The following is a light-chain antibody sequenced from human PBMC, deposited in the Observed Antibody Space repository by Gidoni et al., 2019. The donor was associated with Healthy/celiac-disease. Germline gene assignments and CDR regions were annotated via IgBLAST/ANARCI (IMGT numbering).Light chain of an antibody. CDR1: QGISSY. CDR3: QQDYSYPT. J-gene: IGKJ2*01. CDR2: AAS. Sequence: AIRMTQPPSSFSASTGDRVTITCRASQGISSYLAWYQQKPGKAPKLLIYAASTLQSGVPSRCSGSGAGKDFTLTIRCLQYEDFANYYCQQDYSYPTFGQGTKLEIK. V-gene: IGKV1-8*01.